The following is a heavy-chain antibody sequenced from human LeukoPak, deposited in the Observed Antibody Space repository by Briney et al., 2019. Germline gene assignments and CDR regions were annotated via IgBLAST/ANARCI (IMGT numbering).Heavy chain of an antibody. CDR3: ARSWNYGSGSLSY. D-gene: IGHD3-10*01. J-gene: IGHJ4*02. Sequence: SETLSLTCAVYGESFSGYYWSWIRQPPGKGLEWIGEINHSGSTNYNPSLKSRVTISVDTSKNQFSLKLSSVTAADTAVYYCARSWNYGSGSLSYWGQGTLVTVSS. CDR1: GESFSGYY. V-gene: IGHV4-34*01. CDR2: INHSGST.